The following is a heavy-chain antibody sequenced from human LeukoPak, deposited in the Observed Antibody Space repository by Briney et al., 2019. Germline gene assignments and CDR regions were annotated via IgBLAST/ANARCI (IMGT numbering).Heavy chain of an antibody. CDR1: GFTFSSYA. D-gene: IGHD5-12*01. CDR2: IYSGGST. J-gene: IGHJ4*02. Sequence: PGGSLRLSCAASGFTFSSYAMSWVRQAPGKGLEWVSVIYSGGSTYYADSVKGRFTTSRDNSKNTLYLQMNSLRAEDTAVYYCASGYDFENPAFDYWGQGTLVTVSS. CDR3: ASGYDFENPAFDY. V-gene: IGHV3-66*01.